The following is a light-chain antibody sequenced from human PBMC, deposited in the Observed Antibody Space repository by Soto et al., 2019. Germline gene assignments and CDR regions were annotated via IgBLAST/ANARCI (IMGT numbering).Light chain of an antibody. V-gene: IGLV2-14*01. CDR1: SSDVGGYNY. CDR3: SSYTSSSLLV. J-gene: IGLJ1*01. Sequence: QSALTQPASVSGSPGQSITISCTGTSSDVGGYNYVSWYQQHPGKAPKLMIYDVSNRPSGVSYRFSASKSGNTASLTISGLQADDEADYYCSSYTSSSLLVFGTGTKLTVL. CDR2: DVS.